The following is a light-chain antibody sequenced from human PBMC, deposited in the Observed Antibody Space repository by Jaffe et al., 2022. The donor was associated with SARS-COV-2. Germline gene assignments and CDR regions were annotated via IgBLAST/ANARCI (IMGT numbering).Light chain of an antibody. Sequence: DIQMTQSPSTLSASVGDRVTITCRASQSISSWLAWYQQKPGKAPRLLIYKASTLESGVPSRFSGGGSGTEFTLTINSLQPDDFATYYCQQYSSYLVTFGGGTKVEIK. CDR2: KAS. J-gene: IGKJ4*01. CDR1: QSISSW. V-gene: IGKV1-5*03. CDR3: QQYSSYLVT.